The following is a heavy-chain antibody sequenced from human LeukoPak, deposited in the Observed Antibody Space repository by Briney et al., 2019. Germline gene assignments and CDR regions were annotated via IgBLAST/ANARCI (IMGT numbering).Heavy chain of an antibody. CDR2: IYTSGST. D-gene: IGHD2-2*01. CDR1: GGSISSYY. J-gene: IGHJ3*02. Sequence: SETLSLTCTASGGSISSYYWSWIRQPAGKGLEWIGRIYTSGSTNYNPSLKSRVTMSVDTSKNQFSLKLSSVTAADAAVYYCAREAIVVVPAAIEDAFDIWGQGTMVTVSS. V-gene: IGHV4-4*07. CDR3: AREAIVVVPAAIEDAFDI.